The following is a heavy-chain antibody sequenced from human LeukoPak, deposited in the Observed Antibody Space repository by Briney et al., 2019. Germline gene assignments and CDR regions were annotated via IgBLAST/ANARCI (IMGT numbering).Heavy chain of an antibody. D-gene: IGHD6-19*01. V-gene: IGHV1-2*02. CDR1: GYTFTGYY. CDR2: INPNSGGT. Sequence: GASVTVSCKASGYTFTGYYMHWVRQAPGQGVEWMGWINPNSGGTNYAQKFQGRVTMTRDTSISTAYTELSRLRSDDTAVYYCARGTNSSGWYGAFDYWGQGTLVTVSS. CDR3: ARGTNSSGWYGAFDY. J-gene: IGHJ4*02.